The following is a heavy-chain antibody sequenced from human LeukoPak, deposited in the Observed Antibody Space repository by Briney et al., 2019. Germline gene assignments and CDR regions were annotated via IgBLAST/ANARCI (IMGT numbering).Heavy chain of an antibody. V-gene: IGHV1-8*02. Sequence: ASVKVSCKASEYTFTGYYMHWVRQAPGQGLEWMGWINPHSGNTGYAQKFQGRVTMTRDTSIGTAYMELSSLTSEDTAVYYCARGIEAGVDYWGQGTLVTVSS. CDR2: INPHSGNT. CDR1: EYTFTGYY. J-gene: IGHJ4*02. D-gene: IGHD6-19*01. CDR3: ARGIEAGVDY.